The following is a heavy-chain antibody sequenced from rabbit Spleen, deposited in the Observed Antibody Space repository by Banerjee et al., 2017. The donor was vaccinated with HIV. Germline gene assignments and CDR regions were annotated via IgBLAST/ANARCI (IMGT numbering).Heavy chain of an antibody. V-gene: IGHV1S47*01. CDR2: IDPVFGTT. CDR3: ARGSATMTMVITGYYLGL. CDR1: AFDFSSGG. D-gene: IGHD2-1*01. Sequence: QDYLVESGGGLVQPGGSLKLSCKASAFDFSSGGVSWVRQAPGKGLEWIGYIDPVFGTTYYASWVNGRFTISSHNGQNTLYLQLNSLTAADTATYFCARGSATMTMVITGYYLGLWGPGTLVTVS. J-gene: IGHJ4*01.